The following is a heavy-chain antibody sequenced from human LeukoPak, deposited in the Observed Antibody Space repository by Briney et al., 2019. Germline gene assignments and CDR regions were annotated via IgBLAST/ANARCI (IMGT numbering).Heavy chain of an antibody. CDR2: INHSGST. V-gene: IGHV4-34*01. Sequence: KPSETLSLTCAVYGGSFSGYYWSWIRQPPGKGLEWIGEINHSGSTNYNPSLKSRVTISVDTSKNQFSLKLSSVTAADTAVYYCARDHFGSGNFYSWWFDPWGQGTLVTVSS. J-gene: IGHJ5*02. CDR1: GGSFSGYY. CDR3: ARDHFGSGNFYSWWFDP. D-gene: IGHD3-10*01.